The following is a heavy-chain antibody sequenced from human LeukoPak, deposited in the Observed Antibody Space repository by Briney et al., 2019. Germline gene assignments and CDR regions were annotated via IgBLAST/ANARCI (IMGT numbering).Heavy chain of an antibody. Sequence: ASVKVSCKASGYTFTSYYMHWVRQAPGQGLEWMGIINPSGGSTSYAQKFQGRVTTTRDTSTSTVYMELSSLRSEDTAVYYCARMRSGDVPPGWFDPWGQGTLVTVSS. CDR2: INPSGGST. J-gene: IGHJ5*02. D-gene: IGHD3-10*01. CDR3: ARMRSGDVPPGWFDP. CDR1: GYTFTSYY. V-gene: IGHV1-46*01.